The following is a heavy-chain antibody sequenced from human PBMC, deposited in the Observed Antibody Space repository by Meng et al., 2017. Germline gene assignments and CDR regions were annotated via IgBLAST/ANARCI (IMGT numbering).Heavy chain of an antibody. CDR2: IYYSGST. Sequence: QESGPGLVKPSETLSLTCTVSGGSISSSSYYWGWIRQPPGKGLGWIGSIYYSGSTYYNPSLKSRVTISVDTSKNQFSLKLSSVTAADTAVYYCARDGIAAAGTGRSYFQHWGQGTLVTVSS. J-gene: IGHJ1*01. CDR1: GGSISSSSYY. CDR3: ARDGIAAAGTGRSYFQH. V-gene: IGHV4-39*07. D-gene: IGHD6-13*01.